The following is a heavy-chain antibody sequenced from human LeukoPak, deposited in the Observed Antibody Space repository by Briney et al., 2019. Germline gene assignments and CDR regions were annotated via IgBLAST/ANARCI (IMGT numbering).Heavy chain of an antibody. D-gene: IGHD2-15*01. CDR1: GFTVNSNY. CDR3: ARGGGYYPIDY. V-gene: IGHV3-53*01. J-gene: IGHJ4*02. CDR2: LYSDGRT. Sequence: GRSLRLSCAASGFTVNSNYMNWVRQAPGKGLEWVSVLYSDGRTYYADSVKGRFTISRDTSKNTLYLQANSLRAEDTAVYYCARGGGYYPIDYWGQGTLVTVSS.